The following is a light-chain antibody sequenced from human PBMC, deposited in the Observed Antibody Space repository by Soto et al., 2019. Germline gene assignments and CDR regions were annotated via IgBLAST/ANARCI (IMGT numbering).Light chain of an antibody. V-gene: IGKV3-20*01. J-gene: IGKJ5*01. CDR2: GAS. Sequence: EIVLTQSPGTLSLSPGERATLSCRASQSVSSSYLAWYQQTPGQAPRLLIYGASNRATDIPDRFSGSGSGTDFTLTISRLEPEDFAVYHCQQYGSLPITFGQGTRLEIK. CDR3: QQYGSLPIT. CDR1: QSVSSSY.